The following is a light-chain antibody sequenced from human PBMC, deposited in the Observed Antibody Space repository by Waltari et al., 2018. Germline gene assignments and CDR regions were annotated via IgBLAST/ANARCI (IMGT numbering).Light chain of an antibody. CDR3: QSYDSSLSGVV. J-gene: IGLJ2*01. CDR1: RHSVRAGYD. Sequence: QSVLTQPPAVSGSPRQGVTISSTGSRHSVRAGYDVHWYQRLPGTAPKLLIYGNSNRPSGVPDRFSGSRSGTSASLAITGLQAEDEAHYYSQSYDSSLSGVVFGGGTKLTVL. V-gene: IGLV1-40*01. CDR2: GNS.